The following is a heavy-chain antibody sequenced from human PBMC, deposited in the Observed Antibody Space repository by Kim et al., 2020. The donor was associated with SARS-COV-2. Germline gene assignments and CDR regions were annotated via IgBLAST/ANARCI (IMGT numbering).Heavy chain of an antibody. D-gene: IGHD1-26*01. CDR3: ARFVGSYYDPHRFDF. J-gene: IGHJ4*02. V-gene: IGHV4-59*11. CDR2: MYYSGST. Sequence: SETLSLTCTVSGVSMTSHYWSWIRQPPGKGLEWIGYMYYSGSTNYNPSLESRVSISVDTPKNRFSLKLTSVTAADTAVYYCARFVGSYYDPHRFDFWGQG. CDR1: GVSMTSHY.